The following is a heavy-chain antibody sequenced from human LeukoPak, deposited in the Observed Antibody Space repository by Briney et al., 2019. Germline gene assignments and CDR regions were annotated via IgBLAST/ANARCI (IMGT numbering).Heavy chain of an antibody. CDR2: ISSNGGNT. J-gene: IGHJ4*02. CDR3: ANERGVDIVAIGLDDY. CDR1: GFTFSSYA. D-gene: IGHD5-12*01. Sequence: GGSLRLSCAASGFTFSSYAMHWVRQAPGKGLEFVSAISSNGGNTYYANSVKGRFTISRDNAKNSLYLQMNSLRAEDTAVYYCANERGVDIVAIGLDDYWGQGTLVTVSS. V-gene: IGHV3-64*01.